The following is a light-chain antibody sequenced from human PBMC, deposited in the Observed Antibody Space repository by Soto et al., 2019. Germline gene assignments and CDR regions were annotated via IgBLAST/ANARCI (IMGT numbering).Light chain of an antibody. CDR1: SSDVGGYNY. CDR3: SSYTSSSLV. V-gene: IGLV2-14*01. Sequence: QSVLTQPASVSGSPGQSITISCTETSSDVGGYNYVSWYQQHPGKAPKLMIYDVSNRPSGVSNRFSGSKSGNTASLTISGLQAEDEADYYCSSYTSSSLVFGGGTKLTVL. CDR2: DVS. J-gene: IGLJ2*01.